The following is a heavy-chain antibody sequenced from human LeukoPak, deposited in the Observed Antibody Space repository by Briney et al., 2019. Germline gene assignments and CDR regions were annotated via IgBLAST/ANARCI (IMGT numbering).Heavy chain of an antibody. CDR3: ARGHCSSTSCYKWFDP. CDR2: IIPIFGTA. CDR1: RGTFSSYA. Sequence: SVKVSCKASRGTFSSYAISWVRQAPGQGLEWMGGIIPIFGTANYAQKFQGRVTITTDESTSTAYMELSSLRSEDTAVYYCARGHCSSTSCYKWFDPWGQGTLVTVSS. V-gene: IGHV1-69*05. J-gene: IGHJ5*02. D-gene: IGHD2-2*02.